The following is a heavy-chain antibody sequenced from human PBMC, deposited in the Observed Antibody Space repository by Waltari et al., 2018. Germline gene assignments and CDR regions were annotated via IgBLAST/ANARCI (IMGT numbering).Heavy chain of an antibody. CDR1: GLPVTINY. CDR2: IDSGAGT. V-gene: IGHV3-66*01. CDR3: ARVGASAAGPYDY. J-gene: IGHJ4*02. Sequence: EVQLVESGGGLVHLGGSLRLSCAASGLPVTINYMSWVRQAPGKGLELVSFIDSGAGTKYADSVKGRFTVSRDTSKNTVYLQMNSLRVEDTAVYFCARVGASAAGPYDYWGQGTLVTVSS. D-gene: IGHD3-16*01.